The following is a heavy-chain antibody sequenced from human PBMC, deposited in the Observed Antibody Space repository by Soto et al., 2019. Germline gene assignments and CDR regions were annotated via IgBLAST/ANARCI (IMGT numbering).Heavy chain of an antibody. D-gene: IGHD2-15*01. V-gene: IGHV4-59*08. Sequence: SETLSLTCTVSGGSISSYYWSWIRLPPGKGLEYIAYIYYSGTTNYNPSLESRVTISVDTSKNQFSLKLRSVTATDTAVYYCARLRDLSGAPLYHAFDIWGQGTMVTV. CDR2: IYYSGTT. J-gene: IGHJ3*02. CDR3: ARLRDLSGAPLYHAFDI. CDR1: GGSISSYY.